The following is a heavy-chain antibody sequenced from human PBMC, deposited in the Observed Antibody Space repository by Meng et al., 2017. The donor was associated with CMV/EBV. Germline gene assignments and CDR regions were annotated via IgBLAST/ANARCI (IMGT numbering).Heavy chain of an antibody. CDR3: AKDYWLGWYAEYYFDY. J-gene: IGHJ4*02. V-gene: IGHV3-30*02. Sequence: GESLKISCAASGFTFSRYGMHWVRQAPGKGLEWVAFIRYDGSNKYYADSVKGRFTISRDNSKNTLYLQMNSLRAEDTAVYYCAKDYWLGWYAEYYFDYWGQGTLVTVSS. CDR2: IRYDGSNK. D-gene: IGHD6-19*01. CDR1: GFTFSRYG.